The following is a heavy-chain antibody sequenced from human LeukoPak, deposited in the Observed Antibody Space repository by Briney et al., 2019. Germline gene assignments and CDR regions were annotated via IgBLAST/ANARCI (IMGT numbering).Heavy chain of an antibody. J-gene: IGHJ4*02. CDR2: IYHSGST. Sequence: PSETLSLTCAVSGGSISSGGYSWSWIRQPPGKGLEWIGYIYHSGSTYYNPSLKSRVTISVDRSKNQFSLKLSSVTAADTAVYYCARVVSNYYFDYWGREPWSPSPQ. CDR3: ARVVSNYYFDY. D-gene: IGHD4-11*01. V-gene: IGHV4-30-2*01. CDR1: GGSISSGGYS.